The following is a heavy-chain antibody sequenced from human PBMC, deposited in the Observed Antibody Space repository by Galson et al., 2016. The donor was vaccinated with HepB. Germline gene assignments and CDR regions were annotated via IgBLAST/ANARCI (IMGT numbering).Heavy chain of an antibody. Sequence: CAISGDSVSRNSAGWVWIRQSPSRGLEWLGRTYYRSKWSNDYAVSVKSRITINADTSKNQFTPQLNSVTPEDTAVYYCARDAHYDIFNGFAPYGMDVWGQGTTVTVSS. J-gene: IGHJ6*02. D-gene: IGHD3-9*01. CDR3: ARDAHYDIFNGFAPYGMDV. V-gene: IGHV6-1*01. CDR1: GDSVSRNSAG. CDR2: TYYRSKWSN.